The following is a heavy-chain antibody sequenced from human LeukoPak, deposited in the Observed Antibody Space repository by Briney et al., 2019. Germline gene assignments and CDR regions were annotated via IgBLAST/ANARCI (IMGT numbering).Heavy chain of an antibody. CDR2: IIPIFGTA. Sequence: SVKVSCKASGGTFSSYAISWVRQAPGQGLEWMGGIIPIFGTANYAQKFQGRVTMTTDTSTSTAYMELRSLRSDDTAVYYCARDWMVRGRTPNYFDYWGQGTLVTVSS. D-gene: IGHD3-10*01. V-gene: IGHV1-69*05. CDR1: GGTFSSYA. J-gene: IGHJ4*02. CDR3: ARDWMVRGRTPNYFDY.